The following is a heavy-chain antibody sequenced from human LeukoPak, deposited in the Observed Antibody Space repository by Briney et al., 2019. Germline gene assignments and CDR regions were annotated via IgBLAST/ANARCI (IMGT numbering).Heavy chain of an antibody. Sequence: SVKLSCKASGCTFSSYAISWVRQAPGQGLEWMGGIIPIFGTANYAQKFQGRVTITADKSTSTAYMELSSLRSEDTAVYYCARGGEEPNYYYYMDVWGKGTTVTVSS. D-gene: IGHD3-10*01. V-gene: IGHV1-69*06. CDR1: GCTFSSYA. CDR2: IIPIFGTA. CDR3: ARGGEEPNYYYYMDV. J-gene: IGHJ6*03.